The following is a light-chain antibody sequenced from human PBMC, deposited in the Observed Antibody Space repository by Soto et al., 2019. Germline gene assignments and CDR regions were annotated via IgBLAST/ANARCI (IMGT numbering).Light chain of an antibody. J-gene: IGLJ3*02. Sequence: QSALTQPASVSGSPGQSINISCTGTSSDVGGYHYVSWYQQHPGKAPKLMIYEVSNRPSGVSNRFSGSKSGNTASLTIAGLQAEYEADYYCSSYTSSSTRVFGGGTKLTVL. CDR2: EVS. V-gene: IGLV2-14*01. CDR3: SSYTSSSTRV. CDR1: SSDVGGYHY.